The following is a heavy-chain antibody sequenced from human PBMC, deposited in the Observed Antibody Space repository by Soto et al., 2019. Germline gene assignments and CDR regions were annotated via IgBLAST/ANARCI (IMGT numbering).Heavy chain of an antibody. V-gene: IGHV1-69*13. J-gene: IGHJ6*02. CDR2: IIPIFGTA. D-gene: IGHD2-15*01. CDR1: GGTFSSYA. Sequence: SVKLSCKASGGTFSSYAISWVRQAPGQGLEWMGGIIPIFGTANYAQKFQGRVTITADESTSTAYMELSSLRSEDTAVYYCARGLCDGGSCYDNYYGMDVWGQGTTVTVSS. CDR3: ARGLCDGGSCYDNYYGMDV.